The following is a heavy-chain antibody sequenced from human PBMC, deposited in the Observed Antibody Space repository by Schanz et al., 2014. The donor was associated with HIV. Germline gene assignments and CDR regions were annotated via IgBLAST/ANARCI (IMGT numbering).Heavy chain of an antibody. CDR3: AAGLIRYFFDY. V-gene: IGHV3-30*03. Sequence: VQLVESGGGLVQPGGSLRLSCAASGFIFDDYAMHWVRQAPGKGLEWVAVISYDGSNKYYADSVKGRFTISRDDSKNTLYLQMNSLRAEDTAMYYCAAGLIRYFFDYWGQGTLVTVSS. J-gene: IGHJ4*02. CDR1: GFIFDDYA. CDR2: ISYDGSNK. D-gene: IGHD2-21*01.